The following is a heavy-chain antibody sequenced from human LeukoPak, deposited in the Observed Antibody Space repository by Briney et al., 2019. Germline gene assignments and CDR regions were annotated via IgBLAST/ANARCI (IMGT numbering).Heavy chain of an antibody. CDR2: IIPILGIA. Sequence: SVKVSCKASGGTFSSYTISWVRQAPGQGLEWMGRIIPILGIANYAQKFQGRVTITADKSTSTAYMELSSLRSEDTAVYYCARDPRRYYDMSQWDRRRAFDIWGQGTMVTVSS. CDR1: GGTFSSYT. V-gene: IGHV1-69*04. CDR3: ARDPRRYYDMSQWDRRRAFDI. D-gene: IGHD3-22*01. J-gene: IGHJ3*02.